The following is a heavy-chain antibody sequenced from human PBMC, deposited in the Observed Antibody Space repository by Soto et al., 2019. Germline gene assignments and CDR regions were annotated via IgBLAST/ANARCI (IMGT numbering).Heavy chain of an antibody. D-gene: IGHD6-13*01. J-gene: IGHJ3*02. Sequence: PGGSLRLSCVASGFTFSSYWMHWVRQAPGKGLVWVSRINSDGSSTSYADSVKGRFTISRDNAKNTLYLQMNSLRAEDTAVYYCARGLAATDTHDGFDIWGQGTMVTVSS. CDR2: INSDGSST. V-gene: IGHV3-74*01. CDR3: ARGLAATDTHDGFDI. CDR1: GFTFSSYW.